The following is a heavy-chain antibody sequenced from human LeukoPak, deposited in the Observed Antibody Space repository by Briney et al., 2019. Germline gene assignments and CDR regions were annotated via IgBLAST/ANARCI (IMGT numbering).Heavy chain of an antibody. CDR2: IYYSGTT. D-gene: IGHD3-10*01. J-gene: IGHJ5*02. V-gene: IGHV4-39*01. CDR1: GGSLNSPNYY. Sequence: SETLSLTCIVSGGSLNSPNYYWGWIRQPSGKGLEWIGTIYYSGTTYYNPSLKSRLTISVDTSKNQFSLKLTSVTAADTAVYYCARHDYYGSLNWFDPWGQGTLITVSS. CDR3: ARHDYYGSLNWFDP.